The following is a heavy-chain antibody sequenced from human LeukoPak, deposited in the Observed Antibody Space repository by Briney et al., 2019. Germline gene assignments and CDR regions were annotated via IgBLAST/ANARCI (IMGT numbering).Heavy chain of an antibody. J-gene: IGHJ4*02. CDR2: INRGGST. CDR1: VESFRDYY. D-gene: IGHD1-1*01. Sequence: SETVSLICAACVESFRDYYWRWLRQPPGKGVMWIGEINRGGSTDSNPSLKSRFTISEDTSKNQFSLKLSSVTAADTAVYYCARGANNFYFDYWGQGTLVTVSS. V-gene: IGHV4-34*01. CDR3: ARGANNFYFDY.